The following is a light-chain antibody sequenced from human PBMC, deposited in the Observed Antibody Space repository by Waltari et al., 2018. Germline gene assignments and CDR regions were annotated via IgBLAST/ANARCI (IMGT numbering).Light chain of an antibody. Sequence: SSELTQDPAVSVALGQTVRITCQGDSLSSSYASWYQQKPGQAPVLVIYGKNNRPSGIPDRFSGSSSGNTASLTITGAQAEDEADYYCNSRDSSGNHLGVFGTGTKVTVL. V-gene: IGLV3-19*01. CDR2: GKN. CDR1: SLSSSY. J-gene: IGLJ1*01. CDR3: NSRDSSGNHLGV.